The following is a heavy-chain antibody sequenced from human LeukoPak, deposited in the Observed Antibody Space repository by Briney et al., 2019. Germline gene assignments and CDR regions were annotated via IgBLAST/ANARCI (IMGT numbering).Heavy chain of an antibody. V-gene: IGHV4-30-2*01. J-gene: IGHJ4*02. Sequence: SQTLSLTCAVSGGSTSGGGYSWSWIRQPPGKGLEWIGYIYHSGSTYYNPSLKSRVTISVDRSKNQFSLKLSSVTAADTAVYYCARELRRQGFDYWGQGTLVTVSS. D-gene: IGHD4-17*01. CDR2: IYHSGST. CDR1: GGSTSGGGYS. CDR3: ARELRRQGFDY.